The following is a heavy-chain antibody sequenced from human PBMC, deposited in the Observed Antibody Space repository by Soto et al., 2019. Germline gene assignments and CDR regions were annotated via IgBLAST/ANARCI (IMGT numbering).Heavy chain of an antibody. CDR1: GFSLTSNGVG. CDR3: ADKYGVYNYVMSGVPTEFFQH. V-gene: IGHV2-5*02. J-gene: IGHJ1*01. D-gene: IGHD4-17*01. CDR2: IYWDDDK. Sequence: QITLKESGPTLVKPTQTLTLTCTFSGFSLTSNGVGVGWIRQPPGKALEWLALIYWDDDKRYSPSLKSRLTNHRETFKSQVVLNMPNLEPVETGTYYWADKYGVYNYVMSGVPTEFFQHWGQGTLVTVSS.